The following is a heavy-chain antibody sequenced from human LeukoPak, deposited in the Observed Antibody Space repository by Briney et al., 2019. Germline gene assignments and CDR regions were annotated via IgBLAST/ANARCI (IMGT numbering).Heavy chain of an antibody. V-gene: IGHV3-48*03. CDR3: AREKDIAAAGTYYHYGMDV. D-gene: IGHD6-13*01. CDR2: ISSSGSTI. Sequence: GGSLRLSCAASGFTFSSYEMNWVRQAPGKGLEWVSYISSSGSTIYYADSAKGRFTISRDNAKNSLYLQMNSLRAEDTAVYYCAREKDIAAAGTYYHYGMDVWGQGTTVTVSS. J-gene: IGHJ6*02. CDR1: GFTFSSYE.